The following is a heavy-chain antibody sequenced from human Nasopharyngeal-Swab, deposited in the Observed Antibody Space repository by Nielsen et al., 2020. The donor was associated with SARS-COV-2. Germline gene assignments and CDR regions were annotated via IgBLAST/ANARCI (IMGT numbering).Heavy chain of an antibody. V-gene: IGHV1-46*01. D-gene: IGHD6-13*01. CDR1: GYTFISYY. J-gene: IGHJ4*02. CDR3: ARECSRWYVMQASDYFDY. Sequence: ASVKVSCKASGYTFISYYMHWVRQAPAQGLEWMGIINPSGGSTNYAQKFQGRVTMTRDTSTNTVYMELSSLRSEDTAVYYCARECSRWYVMQASDYFDYWGQGTLVTVSS. CDR2: INPSGGST.